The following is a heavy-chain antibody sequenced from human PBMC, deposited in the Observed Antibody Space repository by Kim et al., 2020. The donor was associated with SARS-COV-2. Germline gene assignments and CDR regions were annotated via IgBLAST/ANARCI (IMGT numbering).Heavy chain of an antibody. V-gene: IGHV3-23*01. CDR2: ISGSGGST. CDR1: GFTFSSYA. J-gene: IGHJ4*02. D-gene: IGHD5-18*01. CDR3: AKGQWIQLWLLPDY. Sequence: GGSLRLSCAASGFTFSSYAMSWVRQAPGKGLEWVSAISGSGGSTYYADSVKGRFTISRDNSKNTLYLQMNSLRAEDTAVYYCAKGQWIQLWLLPDYWGQGTRVTVSS.